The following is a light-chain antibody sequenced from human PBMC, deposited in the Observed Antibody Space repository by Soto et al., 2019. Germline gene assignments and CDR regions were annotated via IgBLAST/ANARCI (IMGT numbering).Light chain of an antibody. CDR3: SSYTSSSLYV. CDR1: SSDVGGYNY. Sequence: QSALTQLVYVSGSPGESITIICTGTSSDVGGYNYVSWYQQHPGKAPKLMIYDVSNRPSGVSNRFPGSKSGNTASLTISGLQAEDEADYYCSSYTSSSLYVFGTGTKVTVL. J-gene: IGLJ1*01. CDR2: DVS. V-gene: IGLV2-14*01.